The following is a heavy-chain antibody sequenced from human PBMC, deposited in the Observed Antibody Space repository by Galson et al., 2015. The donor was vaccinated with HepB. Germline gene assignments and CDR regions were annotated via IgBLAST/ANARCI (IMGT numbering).Heavy chain of an antibody. CDR1: GFTFANSA. CDR2: ITGNGYNT. D-gene: IGHD6-19*01. Sequence: SLRLSCAASGFTFANSAMYWVRQAPGKGLEWVSTITGNGYNTYYADSGKGRFTTSRDNSMNTLYLQMNSLRAEDTAVYFCAKDLKDSHGWRQIGYWGQGTLVTVSS. V-gene: IGHV3-23*01. CDR3: AKDLKDSHGWRQIGY. J-gene: IGHJ4*02.